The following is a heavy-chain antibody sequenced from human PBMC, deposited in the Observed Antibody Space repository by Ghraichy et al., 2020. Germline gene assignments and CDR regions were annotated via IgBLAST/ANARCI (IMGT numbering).Heavy chain of an antibody. J-gene: IGHJ5*02. V-gene: IGHV4-34*01. CDR1: GGSFSGYY. CDR3: ARGTRITMVQGVIKGSNWFDP. D-gene: IGHD3-10*01. Sequence: SETLSLTCAVYGGSFSGYYWSWIRQPPGKGLEWIGEINHSGSTNYNPSLKSRVTISVDTSKNQFSLKLSSVTAADTAVYYCARGTRITMVQGVIKGSNWFDPWGQGTLVTVSS. CDR2: INHSGST.